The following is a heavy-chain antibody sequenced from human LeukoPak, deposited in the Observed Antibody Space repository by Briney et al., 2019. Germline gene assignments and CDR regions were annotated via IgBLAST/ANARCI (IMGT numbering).Heavy chain of an antibody. V-gene: IGHV4-34*01. Sequence: SQTLSLTSAVYGGSFSHFYWSWIRQSPGMGLEWSGEINDSGTINYNPSLMSPVTISVDKYKNQFSLKLSSATGADTAVYYCARRWNYGRNYYIDVWGKGATVSVSS. CDR2: INDSGTI. D-gene: IGHD1-7*01. CDR3: ARRWNYGRNYYIDV. J-gene: IGHJ6*03. CDR1: GGSFSHFY.